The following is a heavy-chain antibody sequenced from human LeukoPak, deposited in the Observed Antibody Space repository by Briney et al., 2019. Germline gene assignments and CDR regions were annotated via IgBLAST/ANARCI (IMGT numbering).Heavy chain of an antibody. CDR1: GFSLSGYS. CDR2: ISITGSAT. Sequence: GGSLRLSCSAPGFSLSGYSMNWVRQAPGKGLEWVSYISITGSATYYADSVKGRFTISRDNAKNSLYLQVNGLRDEGTAAYCCATVRGGYYLDYWGQGTLVTVSS. D-gene: IGHD3-22*01. CDR3: ATVRGGYYLDY. J-gene: IGHJ4*02. V-gene: IGHV3-48*02.